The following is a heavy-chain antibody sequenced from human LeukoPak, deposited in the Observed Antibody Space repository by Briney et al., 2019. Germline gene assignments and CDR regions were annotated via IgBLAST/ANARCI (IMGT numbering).Heavy chain of an antibody. D-gene: IGHD2-2*01. CDR1: GYTLTELS. Sequence: ASVKVSCKVSGYTLTELSMHWMRQAPGKGLEWMGGFDPEDGETIYAQKFQGRVTMTEDTSTDTAYMELSSLRSEDTAVYYCATALNPAAPDAFDIWGQGTMVTVSS. J-gene: IGHJ3*02. CDR2: FDPEDGET. CDR3: ATALNPAAPDAFDI. V-gene: IGHV1-24*01.